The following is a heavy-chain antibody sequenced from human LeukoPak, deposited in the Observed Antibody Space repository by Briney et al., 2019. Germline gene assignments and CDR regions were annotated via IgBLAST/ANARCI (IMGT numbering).Heavy chain of an antibody. CDR2: IKEAGSEK. J-gene: IGHJ3*02. CDR3: ARDASPVYCSSTSCPAPGAFDI. V-gene: IGHV3-7*01. Sequence: GGSLRLSCAASGFTFSSYWMSWVRQAPGKGLEWVANIKEAGSEKYYVDSVKGRFTISRDNAKDSLYLQMNSLRAEDTAVYYCARDASPVYCSSTSCPAPGAFDIWGQGTMVTVSS. CDR1: GFTFSSYW. D-gene: IGHD2-2*01.